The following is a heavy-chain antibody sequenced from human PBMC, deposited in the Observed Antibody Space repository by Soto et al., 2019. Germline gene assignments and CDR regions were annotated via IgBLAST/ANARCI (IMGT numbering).Heavy chain of an antibody. D-gene: IGHD1-20*01. J-gene: IGHJ6*02. Sequence: SGPTLVNPTETLTLTCTFSGFSLTSPGMCVSWIRQPPGKALEWLALIERDDDDRYYSTSLKTRLTISKDTRKNQVVLTMANMDPADTGTYYCARSIRGPRRFNGMDVWGQGTTVTVSS. CDR3: ARSIRGPRRFNGMDV. CDR1: GFSLTSPGMC. V-gene: IGHV2-70*13. CDR2: IERDDDDR.